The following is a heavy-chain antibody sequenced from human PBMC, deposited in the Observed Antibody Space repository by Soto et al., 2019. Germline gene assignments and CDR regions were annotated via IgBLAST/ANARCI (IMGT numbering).Heavy chain of an antibody. CDR3: ARPILTGYYTDAFDI. V-gene: IGHV4-31*03. CDR1: GGSISSGGYY. CDR2: IYYSRST. D-gene: IGHD3-9*01. J-gene: IGHJ3*02. Sequence: QVQLQESGPGLVKPSQTLSLTCTVSGGSISSGGYYWSWIRQHPGKGLEWIGYIYYSRSTYYNPSLKTRVTITVDTSKNQFSLKLSSVTAADTAVYYCARPILTGYYTDAFDIWGQGTMVTVSS.